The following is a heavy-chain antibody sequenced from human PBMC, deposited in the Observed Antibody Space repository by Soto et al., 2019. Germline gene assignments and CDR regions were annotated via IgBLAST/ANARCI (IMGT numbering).Heavy chain of an antibody. Sequence: KPSETLSLTCAVYGGSFSAYYWSWVRQPPGKGLEWIGEIIHSESTKYNPSLKSRVTISVDTSKSQFSLKLSSVTAADTAVYYCARQRPTDGRWEFANYYGMDVWGQGTPVTVSS. CDR1: GGSFSAYY. CDR3: ARQRPTDGRWEFANYYGMDV. V-gene: IGHV4-34*12. D-gene: IGHD1-26*01. CDR2: IIHSEST. J-gene: IGHJ6*02.